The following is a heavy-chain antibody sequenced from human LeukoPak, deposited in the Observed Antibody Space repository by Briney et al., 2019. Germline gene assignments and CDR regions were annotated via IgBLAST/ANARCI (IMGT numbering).Heavy chain of an antibody. J-gene: IGHJ5*02. CDR2: FNHSGST. V-gene: IGHV4-34*01. D-gene: IGHD3-16*02. CDR3: ARRRPRITFGGVIVNNWFDP. Sequence: SETLSLTCAVYGGSFSGYSWTWIRQPPGKGLEWIGEFNHSGSTNYNPSLKSRVTISVDTSKNQFSLKLTSVTAADTAVYYCARRRPRITFGGVIVNNWFDPWGQGTLVTVSS. CDR1: GGSFSGYS.